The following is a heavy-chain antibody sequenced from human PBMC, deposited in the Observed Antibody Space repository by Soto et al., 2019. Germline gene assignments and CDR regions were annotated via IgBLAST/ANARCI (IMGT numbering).Heavy chain of an antibody. J-gene: IGHJ6*02. Sequence: QVQLVQSGAEVKKPGSSVKVSCKASGGTFSSDATSWVRQAPGQGLEWMGGIIPIFGTANYAQKFQGRVTITADESTSTDYMELSSLRSEDTAVYYCARDQPGCSSTSCSDVAGMDVWGQGTTVTVSS. CDR2: IIPIFGTA. V-gene: IGHV1-69*01. CDR3: ARDQPGCSSTSCSDVAGMDV. CDR1: GGTFSSDA. D-gene: IGHD2-2*01.